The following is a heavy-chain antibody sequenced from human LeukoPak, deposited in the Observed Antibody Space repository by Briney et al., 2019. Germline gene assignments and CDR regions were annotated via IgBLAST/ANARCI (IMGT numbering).Heavy chain of an antibody. CDR3: AGTPGYSGYDSHYYYYYYMDV. CDR2: IYYSGRT. J-gene: IGHJ6*03. CDR1: GGSISSSGYY. V-gene: IGHV4-39*01. Sequence: SETLSLTCTVSGGSISSSGYYWGWIRQPPGKGLEWIGSIYYSGRTYYNPSLKSRVTISVDTSKNHFSLKLSSVTAADTAVYYCAGTPGYSGYDSHYYYYYYMDVWGKGTTVTVSS. D-gene: IGHD5-12*01.